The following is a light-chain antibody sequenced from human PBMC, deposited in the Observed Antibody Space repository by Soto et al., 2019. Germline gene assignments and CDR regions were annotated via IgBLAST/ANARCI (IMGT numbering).Light chain of an antibody. CDR1: QSVSSY. CDR2: DAS. J-gene: IGKJ4*01. CDR3: QQRSNRPLT. Sequence: EIVLTQSPATLSLSPGERATLSCRASQSVSSYLAWYQQKPGQAPRLLISDASNRAPGIPARFSGSGSGTDFTLTISNLEPEDFAVYYCQQRSNRPLTFGGGTKVEI. V-gene: IGKV3-11*01.